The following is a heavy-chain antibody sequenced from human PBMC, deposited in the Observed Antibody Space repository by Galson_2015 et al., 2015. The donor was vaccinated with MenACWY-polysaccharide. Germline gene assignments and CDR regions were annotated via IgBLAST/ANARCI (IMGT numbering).Heavy chain of an antibody. CDR3: ARDYYGSIDY. D-gene: IGHD3-10*01. J-gene: IGHJ4*02. CDR2: INNDGSST. V-gene: IGHV3-74*01. Sequence: SLRLSCAASGFTFSSYWMHWVRQAPGTGLVWVSRINNDGSSTTYADSVKGRFTISRDNAKNMLYLQMNSLRAEDTAVYYCARDYYGSIDYWGQGTLVTVSS. CDR1: GFTFSSYW.